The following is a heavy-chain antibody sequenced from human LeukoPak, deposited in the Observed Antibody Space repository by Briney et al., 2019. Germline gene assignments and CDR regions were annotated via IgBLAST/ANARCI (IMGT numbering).Heavy chain of an antibody. D-gene: IGHD1-26*01. Sequence: GGSLRLSCAAPGFTFSGHAMVWGRERPGEGLWWASFISSDGSNSVHADSVMGRFTISRDNSKNTVDLQINSLRHEDTAVYYCAKDWGQRGVGASLGHWGQGTLVIVSS. CDR3: AKDWGQRGVGASLGH. V-gene: IGHV3-30-3*02. CDR2: ISSDGSNS. CDR1: GFTFSGHA. J-gene: IGHJ4*02.